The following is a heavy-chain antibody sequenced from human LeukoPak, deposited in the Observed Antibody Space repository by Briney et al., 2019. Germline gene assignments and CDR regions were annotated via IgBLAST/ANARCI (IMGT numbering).Heavy chain of an antibody. V-gene: IGHV4-39*07. CDR1: GGSISSSSYY. CDR3: ARDGDSSGYYLDAFDI. D-gene: IGHD3-22*01. CDR2: IYYSGST. J-gene: IGHJ3*02. Sequence: SETLSLTCTVSGGSISSSSYYWGWIRQPPGKGLEWIGSIYYSGSTYYNPSLKSRVTISVDTSKNQFSLKLSSVTAADTAVYYCARDGDSSGYYLDAFDIWGQGTMVTVSS.